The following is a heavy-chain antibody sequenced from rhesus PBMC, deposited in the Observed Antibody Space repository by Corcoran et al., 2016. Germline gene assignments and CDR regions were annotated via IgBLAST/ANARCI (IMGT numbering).Heavy chain of an antibody. D-gene: IGHD2-39*01. CDR1: GYTFTSDY. J-gene: IGHJ4*01. CDR3: ARAAYCSRGVCYADY. Sequence: QVQLVQSGAEVKKPGSSVKVSCKASGYTFTSDYMPWVRQAPRQGLEWMGWINPYNGNTKYAQKFQGRVTMTRDTSTSTAYMELSSLRSEDTAVYYCARAAYCSRGVCYADYWGQGVLVTVSS. V-gene: IGHV1S2*01. CDR2: INPYNGNT.